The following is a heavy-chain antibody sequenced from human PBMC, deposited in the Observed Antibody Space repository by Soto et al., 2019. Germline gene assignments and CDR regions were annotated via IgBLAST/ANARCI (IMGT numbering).Heavy chain of an antibody. CDR2: ISWNSGSI. CDR1: GFTFDDYA. V-gene: IGHV3-9*01. D-gene: IGHD6-13*01. CDR3: AKVQPQLVTRDAFDY. Sequence: GGSLRLSCAASGFTFDDYAMHWVRQAPGKGLEWVSGISWNSGSIGYADSVKGRFTISRDNAKNSLYLQMNSLRAEDTALYYCAKVQPQLVTRDAFDYWGQGTLVTVSS. J-gene: IGHJ4*02.